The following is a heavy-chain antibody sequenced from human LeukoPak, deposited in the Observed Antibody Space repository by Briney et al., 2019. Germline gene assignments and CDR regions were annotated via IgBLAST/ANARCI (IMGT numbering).Heavy chain of an antibody. CDR2: INPNSGGT. CDR3: ALIVVVVAATLP. J-gene: IGHJ5*02. V-gene: IGHV1-2*06. D-gene: IGHD2-15*01. CDR1: GYTFTGYY. Sequence: GASVKVSCKASGYTFTGYYMRWVRQAPGQGLEWMGRINPNSGGTNYAQKFQGRVTMTRDTSISTAYMELSRLRSDDTAVYYSALIVVVVAATLPWGQGTLVTVSS.